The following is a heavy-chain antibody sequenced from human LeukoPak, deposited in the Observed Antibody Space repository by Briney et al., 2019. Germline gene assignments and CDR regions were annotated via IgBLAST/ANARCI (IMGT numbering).Heavy chain of an antibody. V-gene: IGHV1-2*06. D-gene: IGHD6-13*01. CDR3: ARLPPLQQLAGRYDY. CDR1: GYTFTVYY. CDR2: INPNSGGT. Sequence: GASVKVSCKASGYTFTVYYMHWVRQAPGQGLEWMGRINPNSGGTNYAQKFQGRVTMTRDTSISTAYMELSRLRSDDTAVYYCARLPPLQQLAGRYDYWGQGKLVTVSS. J-gene: IGHJ4*02.